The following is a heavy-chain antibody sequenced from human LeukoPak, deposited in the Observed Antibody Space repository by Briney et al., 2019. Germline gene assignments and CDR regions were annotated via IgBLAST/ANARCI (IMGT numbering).Heavy chain of an antibody. J-gene: IGHJ4*02. CDR3: ARDRGYGAYFGY. D-gene: IGHD4-17*01. CDR1: GFTFSSYW. Sequence: GGYLRLSCAASGFTFSSYWMHWVRQAPGKGLVWVSRINSDGSSTSYADSVKGRFTISRDNAKNTLYLQMNSLRAEDTAVYYCARDRGYGAYFGYWGQGTLVTVSS. V-gene: IGHV3-74*01. CDR2: INSDGSST.